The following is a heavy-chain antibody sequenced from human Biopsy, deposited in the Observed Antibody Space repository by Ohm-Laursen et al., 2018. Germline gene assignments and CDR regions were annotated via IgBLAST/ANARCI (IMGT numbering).Heavy chain of an antibody. CDR3: ATELLPPGVGGPWLDS. CDR1: GFSFSIYS. D-gene: IGHD3-16*01. CDR2: ISASSSYI. J-gene: IGHJ5*01. Sequence: GPLRLSCTASGFSFSIYSMNWVRQAPGKGLEWVSSISASSSYIHYADSVKGRFTVSRDNAKNSLYLQMNSLRAADTAIYYCATELLPPGVGGPWLDSWGQGTPVTVSS. V-gene: IGHV3-21*06.